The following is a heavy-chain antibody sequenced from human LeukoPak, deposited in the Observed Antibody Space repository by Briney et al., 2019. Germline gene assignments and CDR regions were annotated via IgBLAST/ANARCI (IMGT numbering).Heavy chain of an antibody. D-gene: IGHD5-24*01. CDR1: GFTFSTYW. Sequence: GGSLRLSCAACGFTFSTYWMHWVRQAPGEGLMWVARITPDGSSTNYADSVQGRFTVSRDDAKSTLNLQMNSLRAEDTAVYYCTIDQADGYTNYGDYWGQGTLVTVSS. V-gene: IGHV3-74*01. CDR2: ITPDGSST. CDR3: TIDQADGYTNYGDY. J-gene: IGHJ4*02.